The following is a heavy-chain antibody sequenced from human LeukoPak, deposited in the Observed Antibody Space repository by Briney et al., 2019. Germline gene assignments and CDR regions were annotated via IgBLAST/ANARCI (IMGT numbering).Heavy chain of an antibody. CDR1: GGSISSYY. CDR3: ARRRGWYGAFDI. D-gene: IGHD6-19*01. V-gene: IGHV4-59*01. J-gene: IGHJ3*02. Sequence: YPSETLSLTCTVSGGSISSYYWSWIRQPPGKGLEWIGYIYYSGSTNYNPSLKSRVTISVDTSKNQLSLKLSSVTAADTAVYYCARRRGWYGAFDIWGQGTMVTVSS. CDR2: IYYSGST.